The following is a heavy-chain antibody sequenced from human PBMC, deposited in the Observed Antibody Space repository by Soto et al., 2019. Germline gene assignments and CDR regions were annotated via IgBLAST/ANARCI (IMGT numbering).Heavy chain of an antibody. D-gene: IGHD2-21*02. CDR1: CGSTSISSYD. J-gene: IGHJ4*02. Sequence: QLQLQESGPGLVKPSETLSLTCSLACGSTSISSYDWGWIRQPPGKGLEWIGGIFSGGSSYYNPSLQRRVTISSVTSKNQFSLKVSSVTAADTAVYYCARHVVVTNDGGHYFDYWGQGTLATVAS. CDR3: ARHVVVTNDGGHYFDY. CDR2: IFSGGSS. V-gene: IGHV4-39*01.